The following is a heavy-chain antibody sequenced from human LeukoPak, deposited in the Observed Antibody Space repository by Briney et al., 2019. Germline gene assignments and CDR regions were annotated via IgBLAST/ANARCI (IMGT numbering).Heavy chain of an antibody. D-gene: IGHD3-3*01. CDR3: ARKLTGPTYYDFWSGYLSADPGSFDP. CDR1: GYTFTSYG. CDR2: ISAYNGNT. V-gene: IGHV1-18*01. Sequence: ASVKVSCKASGYTFTSYGISWVRQAPGQGLEWMGWISAYNGNTNYAQKLQGRVTMTTDTSTSTAYMELRSLRSDDTAVYYCARKLTGPTYYDFWSGYLSADPGSFDPWGQGTLVTVSS. J-gene: IGHJ5*02.